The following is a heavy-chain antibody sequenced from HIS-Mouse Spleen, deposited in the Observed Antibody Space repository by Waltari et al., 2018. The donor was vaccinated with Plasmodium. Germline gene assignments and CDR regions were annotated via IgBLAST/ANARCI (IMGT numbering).Heavy chain of an antibody. CDR3: ARLRRANWGMADAFDI. Sequence: EVQLVESGGGLVQPGGSLRLSCAASGFTFSSYWMSWVRQAPGKGRDWVAKIKQVGSGKYCVDSGKGRFTISRDNAKNSRYLQMNSLRAEDTAVYYCARLRRANWGMADAFDIWGQGTMVTVSS. V-gene: IGHV3-7*01. D-gene: IGHD7-27*01. J-gene: IGHJ3*02. CDR2: IKQVGSGK. CDR1: GFTFSSYW.